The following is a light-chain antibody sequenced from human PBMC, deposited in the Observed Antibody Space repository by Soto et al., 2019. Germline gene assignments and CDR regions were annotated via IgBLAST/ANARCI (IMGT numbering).Light chain of an antibody. Sequence: IPIHQSPSSLPAAVGDRVTITCRTSQGISNYLGWYQQKPGKAPVLLIYSASTLQSGVPSRFSGSGAGTEFTLTISALQPEDFATYYCQQHSRYPLTFGQGTKVDIK. CDR2: SAS. V-gene: IGKV1-17*01. CDR3: QQHSRYPLT. J-gene: IGKJ1*01. CDR1: QGISNY.